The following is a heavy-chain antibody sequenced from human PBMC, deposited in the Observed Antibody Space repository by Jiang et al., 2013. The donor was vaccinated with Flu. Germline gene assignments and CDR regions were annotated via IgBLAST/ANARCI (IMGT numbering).Heavy chain of an antibody. CDR1: GYTFTSYD. D-gene: IGHD3-22*01. CDR2: MNPNSGNT. Sequence: SVKVSCKASGYTFTSYDINWVRQATGQGLEWMGWMNPNSGNTGYAQKFQGRVTMTRNTSISTAYMELSSLRSEDTAVYYCARNYYDSSGYINRDAFDIWGQGTMVTVSS. J-gene: IGHJ3*02. V-gene: IGHV1-8*01. CDR3: ARNYYDSSGYINRDAFDI.